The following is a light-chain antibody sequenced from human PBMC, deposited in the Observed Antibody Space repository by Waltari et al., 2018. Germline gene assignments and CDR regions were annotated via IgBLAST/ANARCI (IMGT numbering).Light chain of an antibody. CDR1: QGINSA. V-gene: IGKV1D-13*01. Sequence: AIQLTQSPSSLSASVGDRVTITCRASQGINSALAWYQQKSGQAPKLLIYDASSLKTGVPSRFSGSGSGTDFTLTISSLQPEDFATYYCQQFNNYFQFGGGTKVEIK. CDR2: DAS. CDR3: QQFNNYFQ. J-gene: IGKJ4*02.